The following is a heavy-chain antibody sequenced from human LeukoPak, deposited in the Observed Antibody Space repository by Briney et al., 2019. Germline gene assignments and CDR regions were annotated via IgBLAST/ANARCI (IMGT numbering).Heavy chain of an antibody. CDR1: GFTFSNYA. CDR3: ARPIAARPDDAFDI. J-gene: IGHJ3*02. V-gene: IGHV3-33*08. Sequence: GGSLRLSCAASGFTFSNYAMSWVRQAPGKGLEWVAVIWYDGSNKYYADSVKGRFTISRDNSKNTLYLQMNSLRAEDTAVYYCARPIAARPDDAFDIWAKGQWSPSLQ. CDR2: IWYDGSNK. D-gene: IGHD6-6*01.